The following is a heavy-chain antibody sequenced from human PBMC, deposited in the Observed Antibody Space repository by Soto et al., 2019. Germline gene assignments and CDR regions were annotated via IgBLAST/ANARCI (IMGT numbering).Heavy chain of an antibody. CDR3: ARYSSNWFQTEGMDV. V-gene: IGHV4-4*07. CDR1: GDSISSYY. D-gene: IGHD6-13*01. J-gene: IGHJ6*02. CDR2: IDASGNS. Sequence: PSETLSLTCTVSGDSISSYYWNWIRQPAGKGLEWIGRIDASGNSNYNPPLKSRVTMSVDTSKKQFSLKVTSVTAADTAVYYCARYSSNWFQTEGMDVWGQGTTVTVSS.